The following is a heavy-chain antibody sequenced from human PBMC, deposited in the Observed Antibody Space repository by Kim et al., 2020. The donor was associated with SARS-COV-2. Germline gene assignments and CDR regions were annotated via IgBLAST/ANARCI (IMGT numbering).Heavy chain of an antibody. D-gene: IGHD3-22*01. CDR1: GFTFSSYG. CDR3: AKDSNYYDSSGPGDI. CDR2: ISYDGSNK. Sequence: GGSLRLSCAASGFTFSSYGMHWVRQAPGKGLEWVAVISYDGSNKYYADSVKGRFTISRDNSKNTLYLQMNSLRAEDTAVYYCAKDSNYYDSSGPGDIWGQGTMVTVSS. J-gene: IGHJ3*02. V-gene: IGHV3-30*18.